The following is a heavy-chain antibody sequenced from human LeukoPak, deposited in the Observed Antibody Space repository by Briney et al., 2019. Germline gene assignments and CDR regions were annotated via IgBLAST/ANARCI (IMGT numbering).Heavy chain of an antibody. V-gene: IGHV3-21*01. Sequence: PGGSLRLSCAASGFTFSSYSMNWVRQAPGKGLEWVSSISSSSSYIYYADSVKGRFTISRDNAKNSLYLQMNSLRAEDTAVYYCARESLAAADPLFDPWGQGTLVTVSS. D-gene: IGHD6-13*01. CDR2: ISSSSSYI. CDR3: ARESLAAADPLFDP. J-gene: IGHJ5*02. CDR1: GFTFSSYS.